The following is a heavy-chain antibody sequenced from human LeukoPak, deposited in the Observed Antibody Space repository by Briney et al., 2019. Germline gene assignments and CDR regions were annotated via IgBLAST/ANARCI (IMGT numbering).Heavy chain of an antibody. CDR1: GGSISSGDYY. D-gene: IGHD1-7*01. CDR3: ARDWSITGTTHWFDP. CDR2: TYYSGST. Sequence: PSQTLSLTCTVSGGSISSGDYYWSWIRQPPGKGLEWIGYTYYSGSTYYNPSLKSRVTISVDTSKNQFSLKLSSVTAADTAVYYCARDWSITGTTHWFDPWGQGTLVTVSS. V-gene: IGHV4-30-4*08. J-gene: IGHJ5*02.